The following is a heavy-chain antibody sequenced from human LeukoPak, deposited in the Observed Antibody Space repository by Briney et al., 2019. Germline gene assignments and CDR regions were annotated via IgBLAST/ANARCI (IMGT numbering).Heavy chain of an antibody. D-gene: IGHD3-3*01. Sequence: GGSLRLSCAASGFTFSSYGMHWVRQAPGKGLEWVAFIRYDGSSKYYADSVKGRFTISRDNSKNTLYLQMNSLRAEDTAVYYCAKSFWPPGKAAFDIWGQGTMVTVSS. V-gene: IGHV3-30*02. CDR3: AKSFWPPGKAAFDI. CDR1: GFTFSSYG. CDR2: IRYDGSSK. J-gene: IGHJ3*02.